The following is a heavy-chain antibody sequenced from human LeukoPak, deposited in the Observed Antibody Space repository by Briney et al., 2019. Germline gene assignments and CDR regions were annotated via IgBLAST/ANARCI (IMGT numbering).Heavy chain of an antibody. V-gene: IGHV1-3*01. CDR1: GYTFTSYG. D-gene: IGHD1-26*01. CDR2: ISAGNGNT. J-gene: IGHJ4*02. CDR3: ARDSGSGNNDY. Sequence: ASVKVSCKASGYTFTSYGITWVRQAPGQRLEWMGWISAGNGNTKYSQNFQGRVTFISNTSATTAFMELSSLRSEDAAVYYCARDSGSGNNDYWGQGTLVTVSS.